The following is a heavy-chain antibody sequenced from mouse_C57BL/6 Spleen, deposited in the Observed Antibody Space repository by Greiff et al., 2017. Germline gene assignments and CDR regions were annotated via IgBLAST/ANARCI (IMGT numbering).Heavy chain of an antibody. CDR1: GFSLTSYG. D-gene: IGHD3-2*02. CDR2: IWGDGST. CDR3: AKGDSSGFPSWFAY. V-gene: IGHV2-3*01. Sequence: VKLVESGPGLVAPSQSLSITCTVSGFSLTSYGVSWVRQPPGKGLEWLGVIWGDGSTNYHSALISRLSISKDNSKSQVFLKLNSLQTDDTATYYCAKGDSSGFPSWFAYWGQGTLVTVSA. J-gene: IGHJ3*01.